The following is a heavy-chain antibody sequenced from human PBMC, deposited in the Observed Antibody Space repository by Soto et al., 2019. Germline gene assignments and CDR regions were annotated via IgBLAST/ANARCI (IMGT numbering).Heavy chain of an antibody. V-gene: IGHV1-69*02. Sequence: QVQLVQSGAEVKKPGSSVKVSCKDSGGTFSTYSMFWVRQAPGQGLEWMGRIIPMLGVRNYAQRFQDRVTIAADKSTATVQMELSSLRSEDTALYYCSIGSWSGEVFDIWGQGTMVTVSS. CDR1: GGTFSTYS. CDR3: SIGSWSGEVFDI. J-gene: IGHJ3*02. D-gene: IGHD3-3*02. CDR2: IIPMLGVR.